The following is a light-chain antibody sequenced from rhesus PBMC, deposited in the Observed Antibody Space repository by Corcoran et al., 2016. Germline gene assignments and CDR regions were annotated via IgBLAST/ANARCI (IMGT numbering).Light chain of an antibody. V-gene: IGKV1-44*03. Sequence: DIQMTQSPSSLSAFVGDRVIITCRASQTIGNYLIWYQQKPGKVPKVLIYDASTLQSGVPFRFSGSGSGTDFNLTISSLQPEDFATYYCQQHNSLPYSFGQGTKVEIK. CDR1: QTIGNY. CDR3: QQHNSLPYS. J-gene: IGKJ2*01. CDR2: DAS.